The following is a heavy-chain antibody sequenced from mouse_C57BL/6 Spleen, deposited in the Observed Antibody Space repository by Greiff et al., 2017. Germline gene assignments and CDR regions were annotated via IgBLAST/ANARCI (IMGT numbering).Heavy chain of an antibody. J-gene: IGHJ1*03. V-gene: IGHV5-12*01. CDR3: ARQRYYGSARYFDV. CDR1: GFTFSDYY. CDR2: ISNGGGST. D-gene: IGHD1-1*01. Sequence: EVKLMESGGGLVQPGGSLKLSCAASGFTFSDYYMYWVRQTPEKRLEWVAYISNGGGSTYYPDTVKGRFTISRDNAKNTLYLQMSRLKSEDTAMYYCARQRYYGSARYFDVWGTGTTVTVSS.